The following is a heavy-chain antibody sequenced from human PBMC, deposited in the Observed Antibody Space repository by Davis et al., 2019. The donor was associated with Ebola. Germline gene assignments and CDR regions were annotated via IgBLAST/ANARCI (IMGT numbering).Heavy chain of an antibody. CDR2: INPNSGGT. CDR3: ARETDSSGYYNLDY. CDR1: GYTFTGYY. D-gene: IGHD3-22*01. V-gene: IGHV1-2*06. Sequence: AASVKVSCKASGYTFTGYYMHWVRQAPGQGLEWMGRINPNSGGTNYAQKLQGRVTMTTDTSTSTAYMELRSLRSDDTAVYYCARETDSSGYYNLDYWGQGTLVTVSS. J-gene: IGHJ4*02.